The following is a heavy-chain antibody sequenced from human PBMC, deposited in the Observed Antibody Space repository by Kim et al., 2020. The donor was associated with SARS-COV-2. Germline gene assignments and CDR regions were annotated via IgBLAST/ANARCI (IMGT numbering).Heavy chain of an antibody. J-gene: IGHJ5*02. D-gene: IGHD2-2*03. Sequence: AQKLQGRVTMTTDASTSTAYMELRSLRSDDTAAYYCALDIFAGTNWFDPWGQGTLVTVSS. V-gene: IGHV1-18*01. CDR3: ALDIFAGTNWFDP.